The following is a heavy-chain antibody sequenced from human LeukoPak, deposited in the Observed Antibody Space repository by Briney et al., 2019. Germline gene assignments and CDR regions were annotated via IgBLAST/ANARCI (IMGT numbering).Heavy chain of an antibody. CDR1: GFTFSSYE. CDR2: IYSGGST. J-gene: IGHJ4*02. CDR3: ATTYDILTGYSY. Sequence: GGSLRLSCAASGFTFSSYEMNWVRQAPGKGLEWVSVIYSGGSTYYADSVKGRFTISRDNSKNTLYLQMNSLRAEDTAVYYCATTYDILTGYSYWGQGTLVTVSS. V-gene: IGHV3-66*01. D-gene: IGHD3-9*01.